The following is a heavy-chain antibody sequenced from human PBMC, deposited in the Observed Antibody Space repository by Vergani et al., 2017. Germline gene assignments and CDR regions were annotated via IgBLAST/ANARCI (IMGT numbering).Heavy chain of an antibody. V-gene: IGHV4-4*02. Sequence: QVQLQQWGPGLVTPSGTLSLTCAVYGDSISSDNWWNWVRQAPGKGLQWIGEIHRSRSTNYNPSLRRRVTISLDKSKNQFYLKLTAVTAADTAVYFCASNPRLGGDVVDSWGQGTLVTVSS. CDR1: GDSISSDNW. CDR2: IHRSRST. CDR3: ASNPRLGGDVVDS. D-gene: IGHD3-16*01. J-gene: IGHJ4*02.